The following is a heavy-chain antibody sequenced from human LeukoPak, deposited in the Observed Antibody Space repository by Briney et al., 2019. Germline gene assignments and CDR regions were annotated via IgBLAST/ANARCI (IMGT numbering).Heavy chain of an antibody. CDR2: ISYDGSNK. Sequence: GGSLRLSCAASGFTFSSYAMHWVRQAPGKGLEWVAVISYDGSNKYYADSVKGRFTISRDNFKNTLYLQMNSLRAEDTAVYYCARELTSVLRYFDWSPDAFDIWGQGTTVTVSS. V-gene: IGHV3-30-3*01. CDR3: ARELTSVLRYFDWSPDAFDI. D-gene: IGHD3-9*01. CDR1: GFTFSSYA. J-gene: IGHJ3*02.